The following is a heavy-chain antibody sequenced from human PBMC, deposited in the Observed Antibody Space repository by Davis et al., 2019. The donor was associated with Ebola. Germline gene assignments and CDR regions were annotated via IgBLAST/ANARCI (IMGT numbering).Heavy chain of an antibody. D-gene: IGHD6-19*01. CDR3: ARASFAYNSGWYGDY. CDR2: INPHNGNT. Sequence: ASLLVSCNASAYTFTSYGITWVRHAPVQGLEWMGWINPHNGNTNSAQNVQGRATMTTDTSANTVHLDLTNLRSEDTAVFYCARASFAYNSGWYGDYWGPGTLVTVFS. J-gene: IGHJ4*02. CDR1: AYTFTSYG. V-gene: IGHV1-18*04.